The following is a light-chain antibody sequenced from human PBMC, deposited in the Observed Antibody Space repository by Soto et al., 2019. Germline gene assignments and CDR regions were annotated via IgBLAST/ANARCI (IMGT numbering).Light chain of an antibody. V-gene: IGKV3-20*01. CDR2: GAS. CDR1: QSVTSNY. Sequence: EVVLTQSPGTLSLSPGEGATLSCRASQSVTSNYVAWCQQKPGQAPSLLIYGASTRTTGIPDRFSGSGSGTDFTLTISRLEPEDCGVFYCQQYGGVPFTFGPGTKVDIK. J-gene: IGKJ3*01. CDR3: QQYGGVPFT.